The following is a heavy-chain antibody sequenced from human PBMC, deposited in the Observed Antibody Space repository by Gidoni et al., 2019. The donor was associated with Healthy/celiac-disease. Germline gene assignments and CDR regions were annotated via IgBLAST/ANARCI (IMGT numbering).Heavy chain of an antibody. CDR2: IWYDGSNK. CDR3: ARATAAGWFDP. Sequence: VQLVESGGGVVQPGRSLRLSCPASGFTFSSYGMHWVRQAPGKGLEWVAVIWYDGSNKYYADSVKGRFTISRDNSKNTLYLQMNSLRAEDTAVYYCARATAAGWFDPWGQGTLVTVSS. J-gene: IGHJ5*02. V-gene: IGHV3-33*08. D-gene: IGHD6-25*01. CDR1: GFTFSSYG.